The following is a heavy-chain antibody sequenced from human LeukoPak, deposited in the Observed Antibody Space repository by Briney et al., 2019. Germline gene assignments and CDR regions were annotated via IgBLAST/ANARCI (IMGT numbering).Heavy chain of an antibody. CDR1: GFSFSTYY. V-gene: IGHV3-21*01. Sequence: PGGSLRLSCAASGFSFSTYYVNWVRQAPGKGLEWVSCISSSGTYIYYSDSVRGRFAISRDNAKNSLYLQMNSLRAEDTAVYYCVRENHGSFDYWGQGSLVTVSS. CDR2: ISSSGTYI. CDR3: VRENHGSFDY. D-gene: IGHD1-14*01. J-gene: IGHJ4*02.